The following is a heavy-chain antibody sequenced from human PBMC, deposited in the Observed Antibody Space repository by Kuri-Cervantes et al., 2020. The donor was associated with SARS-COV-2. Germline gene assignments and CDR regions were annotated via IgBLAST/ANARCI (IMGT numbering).Heavy chain of an antibody. Sequence: GESLKISCAASGFTFSSYGMHWVRQAPGKGLEWVAVISYDGSNKYYADSVKGRFTISRDNSKNTLYLQMNSLRAEDTAVYYCARDPDGWFGEPPDVFDIWGQGTMVTVSS. CDR3: ARDPDGWFGEPPDVFDI. J-gene: IGHJ3*02. CDR2: ISYDGSNK. D-gene: IGHD3-10*01. V-gene: IGHV3-30*03. CDR1: GFTFSSYG.